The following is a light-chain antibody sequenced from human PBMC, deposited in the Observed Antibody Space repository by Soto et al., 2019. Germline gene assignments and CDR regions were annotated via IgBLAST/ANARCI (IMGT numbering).Light chain of an antibody. CDR1: SSNIGNNY. Sequence: QSVLTQPPSVSAAPGQKVTISCSGSSSNIGNNYVSWYQQLPGTAPKFLMYDNNKGPSGIPDRFSGSKSGTSATLGITGLQTGDEVDYYCGTWDSSLSAVVFGGGTKLTVL. V-gene: IGLV1-51*01. CDR2: DNN. CDR3: GTWDSSLSAVV. J-gene: IGLJ2*01.